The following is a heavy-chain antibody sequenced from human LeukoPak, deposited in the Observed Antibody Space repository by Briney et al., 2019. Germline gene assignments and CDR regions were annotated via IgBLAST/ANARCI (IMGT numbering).Heavy chain of an antibody. V-gene: IGHV3-74*01. D-gene: IGHD3-22*01. Sequence: QAGGSLRLSCAASGFTFSSYWMHWVRQAPGKGLVWVSRINSDGSSTSYADSVKGRFTISRDNAKNTLYLQMNSLRAEDTAVYYCARGRYYYDSSGYGAFDIWGQGTMVTVSS. CDR1: GFTFSSYW. J-gene: IGHJ3*02. CDR2: INSDGSST. CDR3: ARGRYYYDSSGYGAFDI.